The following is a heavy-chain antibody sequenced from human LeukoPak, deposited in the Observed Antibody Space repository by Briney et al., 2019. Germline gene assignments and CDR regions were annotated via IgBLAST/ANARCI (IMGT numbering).Heavy chain of an antibody. CDR3: ATRLPFTRYKN. Sequence: PGGSLRLSCTIFGGTLSTYEFNWVRQAPGKRPEWISYMSRTADRIDHADSVKGRFTMSRDNAKNSVYLQMNSLRVDDTAIYYCATRLPFTRYKNWGQGTLITVSS. CDR1: GGTLSTYE. D-gene: IGHD5-24*01. V-gene: IGHV3-48*03. J-gene: IGHJ4*01. CDR2: MSRTADRI.